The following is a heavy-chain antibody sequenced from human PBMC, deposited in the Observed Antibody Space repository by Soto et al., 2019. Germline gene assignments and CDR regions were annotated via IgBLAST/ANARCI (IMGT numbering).Heavy chain of an antibody. Sequence: QVQLQESGPGLVKPSQTLSLTCTVSGGSISSGGYYWSRIRQHPGKGLEWIWYIYYSGSTYYNPSLKSRVTISVDTSKNQFSLKLSSVTAADTAVYYCARVYYDFWSGYFAGFDPWGQGTLVTVSS. CDR3: ARVYYDFWSGYFAGFDP. CDR2: IYYSGST. V-gene: IGHV4-31*03. J-gene: IGHJ5*02. CDR1: GGSISSGGYY. D-gene: IGHD3-3*01.